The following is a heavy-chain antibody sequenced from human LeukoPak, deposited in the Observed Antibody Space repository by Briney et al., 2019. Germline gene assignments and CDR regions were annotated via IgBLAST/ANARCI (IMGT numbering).Heavy chain of an antibody. Sequence: ASVKVSCKASGYTFTSYDINWVRQAPGQGLEWMGRIIPIFGTANYAQKFQGRVTITTDESTSTAYMELSSLRSEDTAVYYCARDPPICSGGSCYSEEDYWGQGTLVTVSS. CDR2: IIPIFGTA. D-gene: IGHD2-15*01. J-gene: IGHJ4*02. CDR3: ARDPPICSGGSCYSEEDY. V-gene: IGHV1-69*05. CDR1: GYTFTSYD.